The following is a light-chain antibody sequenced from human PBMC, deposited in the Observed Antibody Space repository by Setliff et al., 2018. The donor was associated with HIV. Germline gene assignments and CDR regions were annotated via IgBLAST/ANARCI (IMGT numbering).Light chain of an antibody. V-gene: IGLV2-14*03. CDR3: YSYTAGTSYV. CDR2: DVT. J-gene: IGLJ1*01. Sequence: QSVLTQPASVSGSPGQSITISCAGTSSDIGAYNYVSWYQRYPGKAPKLVIYDVTIRPSGVSNRFSGSKSGNTASLTISGLQAEDEGDYYCYSYTAGTSYVFGGGTKVTVL. CDR1: SSDIGAYNY.